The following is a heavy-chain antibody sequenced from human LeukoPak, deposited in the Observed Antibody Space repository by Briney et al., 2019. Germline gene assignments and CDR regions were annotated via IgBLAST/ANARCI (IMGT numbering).Heavy chain of an antibody. J-gene: IGHJ4*02. CDR1: GFTFSDYA. V-gene: IGHV3-43*02. Sequence: GGSLRLSCAASGFTFSDYAMHWVRQAPGKGLEWLSIINGDGDDTQYADSVKGRFTISRDNSKNSLYLQMNSLTTEDTAFYYCAKDCGTIFNKVNYSFYCGGQATLVTVS. CDR3: AKDCGTIFNKVNYSFYC. CDR2: INGDGDDT. D-gene: IGHD3-3*01.